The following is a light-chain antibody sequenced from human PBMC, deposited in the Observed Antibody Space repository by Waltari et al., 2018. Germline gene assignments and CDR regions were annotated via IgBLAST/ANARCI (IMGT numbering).Light chain of an antibody. Sequence: QSVLTQPPSASGTPGPRVTISCSGSSSNIGSNYVYWFQQLPGTAPKLLIYRNNQRPSGVPDRFSGFRSGTSASLAISGLRSEDEPDYYCAAWNDSLSGQVFGTGTKVTVL. CDR1: SSNIGSNY. CDR2: RNN. J-gene: IGLJ1*01. V-gene: IGLV1-47*01. CDR3: AAWNDSLSGQV.